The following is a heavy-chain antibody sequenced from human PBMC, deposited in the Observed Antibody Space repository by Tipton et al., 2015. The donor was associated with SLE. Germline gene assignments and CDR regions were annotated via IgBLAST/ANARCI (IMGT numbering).Heavy chain of an antibody. J-gene: IGHJ1*01. V-gene: IGHV4-39*07. CDR3: ARERRITMVRGVLNAEYSQH. Sequence: TLSLTCTVSGGSIISSTYYWGWIRQPPGKGLEWIGEINHSGSTNYNPSLKSRVTISVDTSKNQFSLKLSSVTAADTAVYYCARERRITMVRGVLNAEYSQHWGQGTLVTVSS. CDR1: GGSIISSTYY. D-gene: IGHD3-10*01. CDR2: INHSGST.